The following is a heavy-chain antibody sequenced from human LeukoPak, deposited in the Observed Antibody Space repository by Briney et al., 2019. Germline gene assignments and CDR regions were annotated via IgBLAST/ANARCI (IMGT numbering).Heavy chain of an antibody. Sequence: PSETLSLTCTVSGYSISSGYYWGWIRQPPGKGLEWIGSIYHSGSTYYNPSLKSRVTISVDTSKNQFSLKLSSVTAADTAVYYCARVGYGSGNFDYWGQGTLVTVSS. V-gene: IGHV4-38-2*02. CDR3: ARVGYGSGNFDY. D-gene: IGHD3-10*01. J-gene: IGHJ4*02. CDR2: IYHSGST. CDR1: GYSISSGYY.